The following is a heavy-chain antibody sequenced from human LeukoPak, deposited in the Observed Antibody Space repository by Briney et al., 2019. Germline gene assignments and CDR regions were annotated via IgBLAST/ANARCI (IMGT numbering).Heavy chain of an antibody. V-gene: IGHV3-30*02. J-gene: IGHJ4*02. D-gene: IGHD3-22*01. CDR1: GFTFSSYG. CDR2: IRYDGSNK. Sequence: GGSLRLSCAASGFTFSSYGMHWVRQAPGKGLEWVAFIRYDGSNKYYADSVKGRFTISRDNSKNTLYLQMNSLRADDTAVYYCAKNLRDSSGYYPNTRSDYWGQGTLVTVSS. CDR3: AKNLRDSSGYYPNTRSDY.